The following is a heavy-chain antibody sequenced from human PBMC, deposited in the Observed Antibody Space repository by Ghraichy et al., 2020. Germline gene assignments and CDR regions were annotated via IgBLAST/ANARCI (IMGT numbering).Heavy chain of an antibody. CDR3: ARCGYYDSGSYSCYFDY. V-gene: IGHV3-7*01. D-gene: IGHD3-10*01. CDR2: IKQDGSEK. Sequence: GSLRLSCAASGFTFSSYWMSWVRQAPGKGLEWVANIKQDGSEKYYVDSVKGRFTISRDNAKNSLYLQMNSLRAEDTAVYYCARCGYYDSGSYSCYFDYWGQGTLVTVSS. J-gene: IGHJ4*02. CDR1: GFTFSSYW.